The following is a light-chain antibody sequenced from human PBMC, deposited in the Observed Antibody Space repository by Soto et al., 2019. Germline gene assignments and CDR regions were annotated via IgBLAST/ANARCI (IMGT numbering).Light chain of an antibody. Sequence: EIVLTQSPGTLSLSPGARATLSCRASQSFGSTSLAWSQQKPGQSPRLLIYGASSRSPGIPDRFSGSVSWSDFTLTISILEPEDFALYYCEQYGSSPSGRFGQGTKVEIK. CDR1: QSFGSTS. CDR3: EQYGSSPSGR. CDR2: GAS. J-gene: IGKJ1*01. V-gene: IGKV3-20*01.